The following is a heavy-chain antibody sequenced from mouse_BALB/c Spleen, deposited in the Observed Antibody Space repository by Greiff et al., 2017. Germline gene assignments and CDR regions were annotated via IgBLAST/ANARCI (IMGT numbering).Heavy chain of an antibody. J-gene: IGHJ2*01. CDR2: ISYSGST. CDR1: GYSITSDYA. V-gene: IGHV3-2*02. D-gene: IGHD2-1*01. CDR3: ARTGAGNPFDY. Sequence: EVKLQESGPGLVKPSQSLSLTCTVTGYSITSDYAWNWIRQFPGNKLEWMGYISYSGSTSYNPSLKSRISITRDTSKNQFFLQLNSVTTEDTATYYCARTGAGNPFDYWGQGTTLTVSS.